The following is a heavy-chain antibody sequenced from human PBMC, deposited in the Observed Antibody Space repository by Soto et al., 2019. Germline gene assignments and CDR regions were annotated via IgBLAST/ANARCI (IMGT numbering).Heavy chain of an antibody. V-gene: IGHV3-23*01. Sequence: SLRLSCVASAFTFKSYSMTWVRQAPGKGLEWVSTISASGGSTWYADSVRGRFTISRDNSRNTLYLQMNSLRAEDTAVYYCAREKGGGVEQWLATGGMDVWGQGTTVTVPS. CDR3: AREKGGGVEQWLATGGMDV. J-gene: IGHJ6*02. D-gene: IGHD6-19*01. CDR1: AFTFKSYS. CDR2: ISASGGST.